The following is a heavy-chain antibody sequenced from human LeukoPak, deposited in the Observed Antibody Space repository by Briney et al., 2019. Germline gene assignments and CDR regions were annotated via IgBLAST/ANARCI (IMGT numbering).Heavy chain of an antibody. J-gene: IGHJ6*03. D-gene: IGHD5-12*01. V-gene: IGHV4-30-4*07. CDR2: IYYNGST. CDR1: GGSISSGGYS. CDR3: ARAVKKRGYSGYGPYQYYYMDV. Sequence: PSETLSLTCAVSGGSISSGGYSWSWIRQPPGKGLEWIGYIYYNGSTYYKSSLKSRVIISVDTSKTQFSLRLSSVTAADTAVYYCARAVKKRGYSGYGPYQYYYMDVWGKGTTVTVSS.